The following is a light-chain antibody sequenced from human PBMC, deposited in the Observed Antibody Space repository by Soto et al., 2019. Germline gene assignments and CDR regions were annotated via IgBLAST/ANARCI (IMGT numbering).Light chain of an antibody. CDR1: QSVNSNY. J-gene: IGKJ1*01. CDR2: GVS. Sequence: EIILTQSPGTLALSPGDGVTLSCRASQSVNSNYLAWYHQRPGHPPRLLIYGVSNRASGVPDRFSGDGSGTEFTLTIGRLDPDDFGVYYCQQYINSPRTFGQGTRVEVK. V-gene: IGKV3-20*01. CDR3: QQYINSPRT.